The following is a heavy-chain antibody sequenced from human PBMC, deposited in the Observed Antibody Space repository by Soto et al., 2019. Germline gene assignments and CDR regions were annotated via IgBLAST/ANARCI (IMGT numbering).Heavy chain of an antibody. CDR2: ISTNSRYT. Sequence: LRLSCAASGFTLSDYYMTWIRQAPGKGLEWISYISTNSRYTKYADSVKGRFTISRDDAKNSLYLQMNSLRVEDTAVYYCARVYDILTSAWLDPWGQGTLVTVSS. CDR1: GFTLSDYY. D-gene: IGHD3-9*01. CDR3: ARVYDILTSAWLDP. V-gene: IGHV3-11*03. J-gene: IGHJ5*02.